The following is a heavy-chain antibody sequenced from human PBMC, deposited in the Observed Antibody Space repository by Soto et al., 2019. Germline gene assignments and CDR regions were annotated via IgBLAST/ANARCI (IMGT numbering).Heavy chain of an antibody. Sequence: SETLSLTCTVSVGSISSGGYYWSWIRQHPGKGLEWIGYIYYSGSTYYNPSLKSRVTISVDTSKNQFSLKLSSVTAADTAVYYCARAAPGWELDIWGQGTMVTVSS. J-gene: IGHJ3*02. CDR2: IYYSGST. CDR3: ARAAPGWELDI. V-gene: IGHV4-31*03. D-gene: IGHD1-26*01. CDR1: VGSISSGGYY.